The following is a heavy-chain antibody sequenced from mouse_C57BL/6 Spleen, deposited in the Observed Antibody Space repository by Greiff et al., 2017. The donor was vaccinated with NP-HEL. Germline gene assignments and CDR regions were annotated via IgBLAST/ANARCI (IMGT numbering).Heavy chain of an antibody. J-gene: IGHJ1*03. CDR2: ISSGSSTI. Sequence: EVQVVESGGGLVKPGGSLKLSCAASGFTFSDYGMHWVRQAPEKGLEWVAYISSGSSTIYYAETVKGRFTISRDNAKNTLFLQMTSLRSEDTAMYYCARGATVVPWYFDVWGTGTTVTVSS. CDR1: GFTFSDYG. V-gene: IGHV5-17*01. D-gene: IGHD1-1*01. CDR3: ARGATVVPWYFDV.